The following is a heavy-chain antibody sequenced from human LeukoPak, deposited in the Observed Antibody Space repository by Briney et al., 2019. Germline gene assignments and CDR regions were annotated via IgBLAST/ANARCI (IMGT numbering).Heavy chain of an antibody. CDR2: MNPSTGDT. CDR3: TRGSLSGSSRDY. V-gene: IGHV1-8*01. CDR1: GYTFTGYD. J-gene: IGHJ4*02. Sequence: ASVRVSCKASGYTFTGYDINWVRQAIGQGLEWMGWMNPSTGDTGYAQKFQGRVTMTRNTSVDKAFMELSGLGSEDTAVYYCTRGSLSGSSRDYWGQGTLVTVSS. D-gene: IGHD1-26*01.